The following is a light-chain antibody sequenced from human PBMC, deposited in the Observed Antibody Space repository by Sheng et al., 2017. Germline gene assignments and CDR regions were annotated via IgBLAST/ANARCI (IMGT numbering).Light chain of an antibody. CDR3: QQSYSTPYT. V-gene: IGKV1-39*01. CDR2: AAS. Sequence: DIHMTQSPSSLSASGRRQRHYHLPGKSERELLFKLVSAEPGKAPKLLIYAASSLQSGVPSRFSGSGSGTDFTLTISSLQPEDLGTFYCQQSYSTPYTFGQGTKLEIK. CDR1: ERELL. J-gene: IGKJ2*01.